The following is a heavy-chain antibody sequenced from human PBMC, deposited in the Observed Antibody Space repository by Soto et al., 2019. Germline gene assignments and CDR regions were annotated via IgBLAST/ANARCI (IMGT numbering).Heavy chain of an antibody. CDR2: IVVGSGNT. Sequence: SVKVSCKASGFTFTSSAVQWVLQARGQRLEWIGWIVVGSGNTNYAQKFQERVTITRDTSTSTAYMELSSLRSEDTAVYYCAAEGSSTRAYYYYYGMDVWGQGTTVTVSS. D-gene: IGHD2-2*01. V-gene: IGHV1-58*01. J-gene: IGHJ6*02. CDR3: AAEGSSTRAYYYYYGMDV. CDR1: GFTFTSSA.